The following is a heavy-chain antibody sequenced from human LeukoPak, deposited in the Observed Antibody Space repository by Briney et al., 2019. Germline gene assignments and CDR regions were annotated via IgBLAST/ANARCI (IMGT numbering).Heavy chain of an antibody. Sequence: GGSLRLSCAASGFTFSNYSMNWVRQAPGKGLEWVSYISSSSSTIYYADSVKGRFTISRDNAKNSLYLQMNSLRDEDTAVYYCARDGADYGDFTFDYWGQGTLVTVSS. CDR1: GFTFSNYS. D-gene: IGHD4-17*01. CDR3: ARDGADYGDFTFDY. J-gene: IGHJ4*02. V-gene: IGHV3-48*02. CDR2: ISSSSSTI.